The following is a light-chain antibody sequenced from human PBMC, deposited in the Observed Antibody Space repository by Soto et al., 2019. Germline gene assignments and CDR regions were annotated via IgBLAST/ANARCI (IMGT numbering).Light chain of an antibody. Sequence: EIVLTQSPGTLSLSPGESATLSCRASQSVSSNLAWYRQTPGQAPRLLIYGASTRATDTPARFSGSGSGTDFTLTISRVEPADFAVYYCQQYGSSFATFGQGTQVE. J-gene: IGKJ1*01. CDR3: QQYGSSFAT. V-gene: IGKV3-20*01. CDR2: GAS. CDR1: QSVSSN.